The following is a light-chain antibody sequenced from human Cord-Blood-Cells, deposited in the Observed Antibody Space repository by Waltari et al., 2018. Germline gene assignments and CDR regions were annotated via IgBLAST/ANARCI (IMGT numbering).Light chain of an antibody. CDR1: QGIRND. Sequence: AIKLTQSPSSLSASVGDRVTITCRASQGIRNDLGWYQQKPGKAPKLLIYAASSLQSGVPSRFSGSGSGTDFTLTISSLQPEDFATYYCLQDYNYPRTFGQGTKVEIK. CDR3: LQDYNYPRT. CDR2: AAS. V-gene: IGKV1-6*01. J-gene: IGKJ1*01.